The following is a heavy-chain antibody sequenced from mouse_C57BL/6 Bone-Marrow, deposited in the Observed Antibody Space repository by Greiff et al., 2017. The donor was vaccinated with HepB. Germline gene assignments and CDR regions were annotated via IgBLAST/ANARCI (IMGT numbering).Heavy chain of an antibody. CDR1: GYTFTSYW. CDR3: ARYGMITTGHYAMDY. J-gene: IGHJ4*01. Sequence: QVQLQQPGAELVKPGASVKMSCKASGYTFTSYWITWVKQRPGQGLEWIGDIYPGSGSTNYNEKFKSKATLTVDTSSSTAYMQLSSLTSEDSAVYYCARYGMITTGHYAMDYWGQGTSVTVSS. CDR2: IYPGSGST. V-gene: IGHV1-55*01. D-gene: IGHD2-4*01.